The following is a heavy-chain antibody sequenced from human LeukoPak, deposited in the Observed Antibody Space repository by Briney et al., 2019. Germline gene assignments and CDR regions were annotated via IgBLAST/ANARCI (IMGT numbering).Heavy chain of an antibody. CDR1: GGSISSYY. J-gene: IGHJ4*02. V-gene: IGHV4-59*01. Sequence: PSETLSLTCTVSGGSISSYYWSWIRQPPGKGLEWIGYIYYSGTTNYSPSLKSRVSISVDTSKNQSSLRLSSVTAADTAVYYCARGYSSSWYYFDYWGQGTLVTVSS. CDR2: IYYSGTT. CDR3: ARGYSSSWYYFDY. D-gene: IGHD6-13*01.